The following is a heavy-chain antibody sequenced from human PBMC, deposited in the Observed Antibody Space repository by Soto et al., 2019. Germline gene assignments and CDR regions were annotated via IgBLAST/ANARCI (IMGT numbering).Heavy chain of an antibody. CDR3: XXXXXXXXXXGWFDP. V-gene: IGHV1-18*01. J-gene: IGHJ5*02. CDR2: ISPYNGNT. Sequence: QVQLVQSGAEVKKPGASVKVSCKASGYTFTSYGISWVRQAPGQGLEWMGRISPYNGNTNYAQKLQGRVTMTTDTXXXTXXXXXXXXXXXXXXXXXXXXXXXXXXXXGWFDPWGQGTLVTVSS. CDR1: GYTFTSYG.